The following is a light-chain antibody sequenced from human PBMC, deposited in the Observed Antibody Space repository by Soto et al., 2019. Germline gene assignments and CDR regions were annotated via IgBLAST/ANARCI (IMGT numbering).Light chain of an antibody. CDR1: QSISSW. V-gene: IGKV1-12*01. CDR3: QQANSFTFA. CDR2: AAS. Sequence: DIQRTQSPSSLSASVGDRVPINCRASQSISSWLAWYQENTGKDPNLLIYAASSLQSGVPSRFSGIGSGTDFNLTIRRLQTEDFATYYCQQANSFTFAFGQGTRLEIK. J-gene: IGKJ5*01.